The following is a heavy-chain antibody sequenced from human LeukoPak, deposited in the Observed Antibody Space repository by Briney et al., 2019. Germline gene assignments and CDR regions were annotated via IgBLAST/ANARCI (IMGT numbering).Heavy chain of an antibody. J-gene: IGHJ2*01. CDR1: GGSISSYY. Sequence: PSETLSLTCTVSGGSISSYYWSWIRQPPGKGLEWIGYIFYSGGTNYNPSLKSRVTISVDTSKNQFSLKLTSLTAADTAVYYCARVYYSSSYDYWYFDLWGRGTLVTVSS. CDR2: IFYSGGT. V-gene: IGHV4-59*01. CDR3: ARVYYSSSYDYWYFDL. D-gene: IGHD6-13*01.